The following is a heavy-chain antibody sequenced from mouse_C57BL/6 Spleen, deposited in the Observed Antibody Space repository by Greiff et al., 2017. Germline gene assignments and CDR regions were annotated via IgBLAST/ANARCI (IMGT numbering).Heavy chain of an antibody. CDR2: ISSGGDYI. CDR1: GFTFSSYA. V-gene: IGHV5-9-1*02. D-gene: IGHD6-1*01. Sequence: VMLVESGEGLVKPGGSLKLSCAASGFTFSSYAMSWVRQTPEKRLEWVAYISSGGDYIYYADTVKGRFTISRDNARNTLYLQMSSLKSEDTAMYYCTSANGYFYYFDYWGQGTTLTVSS. CDR3: TSANGYFYYFDY. J-gene: IGHJ2*01.